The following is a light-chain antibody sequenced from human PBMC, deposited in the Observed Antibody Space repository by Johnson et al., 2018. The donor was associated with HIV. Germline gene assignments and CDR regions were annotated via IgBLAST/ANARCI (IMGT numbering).Light chain of an antibody. Sequence: QAVLTQPPSVSAAPGQKVTISCSGSSSNIGNNYVTWYQQLPGTAPKLLIYDNNKRPSGITDRFSGSKSGTSATLGITGLQTGDEADYYCGTWDGSLSAGAVFGTGTKVTVL. V-gene: IGLV1-51*01. CDR3: GTWDGSLSAGAV. CDR1: SSNIGNNY. J-gene: IGLJ1*01. CDR2: DNN.